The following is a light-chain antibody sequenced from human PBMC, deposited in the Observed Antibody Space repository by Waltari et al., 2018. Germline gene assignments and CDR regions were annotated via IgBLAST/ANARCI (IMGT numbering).Light chain of an antibody. CDR3: QSYDSSLSGVI. Sequence: QSVLTQPPSVSGAPGQRITISCTGPSSNIAAGYDVHWYLQLPGTAPKLLILGNNNRPSGVPDRFSASKSDTSASLAITGLQAEDEADYYCQSYDSSLSGVIFGGGTKLTVL. J-gene: IGLJ2*01. CDR2: GNN. CDR1: SSNIAAGYD. V-gene: IGLV1-40*01.